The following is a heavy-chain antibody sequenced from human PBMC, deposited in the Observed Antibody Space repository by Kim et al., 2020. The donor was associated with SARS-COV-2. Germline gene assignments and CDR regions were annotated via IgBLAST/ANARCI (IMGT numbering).Heavy chain of an antibody. V-gene: IGHV1-69*13. CDR3: ARVRILKRIVGATYFDY. J-gene: IGHJ4*02. CDR1: GGTFSSYA. D-gene: IGHD1-26*01. Sequence: SVKVSCKASGGTFSSYAISWVRQAPGQGLEWMGGIIPIFGTANYAQKFQGRVTITADESTSTAYMELSSLRSEDTAVYYCARVRILKRIVGATYFDYWGQGTLVTVSS. CDR2: IIPIFGTA.